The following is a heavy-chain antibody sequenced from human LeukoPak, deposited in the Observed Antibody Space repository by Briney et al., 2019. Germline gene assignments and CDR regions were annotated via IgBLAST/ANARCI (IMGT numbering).Heavy chain of an antibody. J-gene: IGHJ3*02. D-gene: IGHD6-6*01. CDR2: ISGSGGNT. CDR1: GFTFSSYA. CDR3: AKFIAARPSGAFDI. V-gene: IGHV3-23*01. Sequence: GGPLRLSCAASGFTFSSYAMNWVRQAPGKGLEWASAISGSGGNTHYADSVKGRFTISRDNSKNTLYLQMNSLRAEDTAVYYCAKFIAARPSGAFDIWGQGTMVTVSS.